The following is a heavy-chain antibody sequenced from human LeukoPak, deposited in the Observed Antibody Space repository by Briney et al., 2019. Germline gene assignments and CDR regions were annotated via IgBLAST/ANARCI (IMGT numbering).Heavy chain of an antibody. CDR1: GYIFTSYY. CDR2: INPSGGSI. Sequence: ASVKVSCKASGYIFTSYYMYWVRQAPGQGLEWMGIINPSGGSIRYAQKFQGRVTMTEDTSTDTAYMELSSLRSEDTAVYYCATPGTYRLGELSFSYFDYWGQGTLVTVSS. CDR3: ATPGTYRLGELSFSYFDY. D-gene: IGHD3-16*02. J-gene: IGHJ4*02. V-gene: IGHV1-46*01.